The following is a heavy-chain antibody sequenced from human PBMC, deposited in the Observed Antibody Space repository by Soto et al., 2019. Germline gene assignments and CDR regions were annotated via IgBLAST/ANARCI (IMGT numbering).Heavy chain of an antibody. D-gene: IGHD3-22*01. V-gene: IGHV1-69*01. J-gene: IGHJ4*02. CDR1: GDTFSSYA. Sequence: QVQLVQSGAEVKKPGSSVKVSCKASGDTFSSYAINWVRQAPGQGLEWMGGIIPMFGTANYAQKFKGRVTITAGASTSTVYMELGSLRCEGTAVYYCARVGPAHNYDSSGYYSPLDYWGQGTLVTVSS. CDR2: IIPMFGTA. CDR3: ARVGPAHNYDSSGYYSPLDY.